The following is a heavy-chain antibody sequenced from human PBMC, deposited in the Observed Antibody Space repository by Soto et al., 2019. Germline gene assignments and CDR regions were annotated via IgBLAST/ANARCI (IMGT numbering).Heavy chain of an antibody. CDR3: ARISLSGELPPSDWFDP. D-gene: IGHD1-26*01. Sequence: QVTLKESGPVLVKPTETLTLTCTVSGFSLSDARMGVSWIRQPPGKALEWLAHIFLNDEKSYSTSLKSRLTISKDTSKSQVLLTMTNMDPVDTATYYCARISLSGELPPSDWFDPWGQGTLVTVSS. CDR2: IFLNDEK. CDR1: GFSLSDARMG. V-gene: IGHV2-26*01. J-gene: IGHJ5*02.